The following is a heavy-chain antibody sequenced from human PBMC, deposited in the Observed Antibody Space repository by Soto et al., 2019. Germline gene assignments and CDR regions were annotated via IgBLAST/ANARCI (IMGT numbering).Heavy chain of an antibody. D-gene: IGHD3-22*01. CDR2: ISGSGGST. Sequence: GGSLRLSCAASGFTFSSYAMSWVRQAPGKGLEWVSAISGSGGSTYYADSVKGRFTISRDNSKNTLYLQMNSLRAEDTAVYYCEKDFFFVSRGYYWDFWGQGPLVPVSS. CDR1: GFTFSSYA. CDR3: EKDFFFVSRGYYWDF. V-gene: IGHV3-23*01. J-gene: IGHJ4*02.